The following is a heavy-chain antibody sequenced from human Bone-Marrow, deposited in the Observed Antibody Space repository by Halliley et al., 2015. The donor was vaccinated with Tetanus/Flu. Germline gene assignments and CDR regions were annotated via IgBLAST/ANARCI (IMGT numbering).Heavy chain of an antibody. CDR1: RGTFTNYA. D-gene: IGHD1-1*01. CDR2: IIPSFGTT. J-gene: IGHJ5*02. V-gene: IGHV1-69*01. Sequence: QLVQSGAEVKKPGSSVKVSCKASRGTFTNYAISWVRQAPGQGLEWMGGIIPSFGTTHYAQKFQGRVTVTVDDSTSTAYMELRSLKSDDSAVYYCARNRRRWNWFDPWGQGTLVTVSS. CDR3: ARNRRRWNWFDP.